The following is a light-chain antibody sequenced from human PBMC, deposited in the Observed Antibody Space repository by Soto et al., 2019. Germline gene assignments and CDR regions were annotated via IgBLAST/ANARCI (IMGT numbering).Light chain of an antibody. J-gene: IGKJ2*01. Sequence: DIVMTQSPLSLPVTPGEPASISCRSSQSLLHSNGYNYLDWYLQKPGQSPQLLIYLGSNRASGVPDRFSGSGSGADFTPKISRVEAEDVEVYYCMQALQSPLYTFGQGTQVDIK. CDR1: QSLLHSNGYNY. CDR2: LGS. V-gene: IGKV2-28*01. CDR3: MQALQSPLYT.